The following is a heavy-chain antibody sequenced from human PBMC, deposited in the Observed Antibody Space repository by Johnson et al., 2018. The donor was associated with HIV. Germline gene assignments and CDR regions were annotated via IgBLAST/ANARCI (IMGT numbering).Heavy chain of an antibody. CDR2: ISYDGSNK. J-gene: IGHJ3*02. Sequence: QVQLVESGGGVVQPGGSLRLSCAASGFTFSNYAMYWVRQAPGKGLEWVAAISYDGSNKYYADSVKDRFTISRDNSKNTLYLQMNSLRAEDTAVYYCAKAGGYDSSGLNVAFDIWGQGTMVTVSS. CDR1: GFTFSNYA. V-gene: IGHV3-30-3*01. D-gene: IGHD3-22*01. CDR3: AKAGGYDSSGLNVAFDI.